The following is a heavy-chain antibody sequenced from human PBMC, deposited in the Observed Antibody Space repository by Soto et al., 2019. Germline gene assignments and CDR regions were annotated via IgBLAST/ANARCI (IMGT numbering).Heavy chain of an antibody. CDR1: GGTFSSYA. CDR3: ASPYCTNGVCYRPYYYYGMDV. CDR2: IIPIFGTA. J-gene: IGHJ6*02. V-gene: IGHV1-69*06. D-gene: IGHD2-8*01. Sequence: QVQLVQSGAEVKKPGSSVKVSCNASGGTFSSYAISWVRQAPGQGLEWMGGIIPIFGTANYAQKFQGRVTITADKSTSTAYMELSSLRSEDTAVYYCASPYCTNGVCYRPYYYYGMDVWGQGTTVTVSS.